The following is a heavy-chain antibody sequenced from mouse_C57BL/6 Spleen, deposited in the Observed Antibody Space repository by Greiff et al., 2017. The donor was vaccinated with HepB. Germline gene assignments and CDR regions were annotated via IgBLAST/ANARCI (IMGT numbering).Heavy chain of an antibody. CDR2: ISSGGSYT. V-gene: IGHV5-6*01. Sequence: EVMLVESGGDLVKPGGSLKLSCAASGFTFSSYGMSWVRQTPDKRLEWVATISSGGSYTYYPDSVKGRFTISRDNAKNTLYLQMSSLKSEDTAMYYCARENYYGSSSDYWGQGTSLTVSS. CDR3: ARENYYGSSSDY. J-gene: IGHJ2*02. CDR1: GFTFSSYG. D-gene: IGHD1-1*01.